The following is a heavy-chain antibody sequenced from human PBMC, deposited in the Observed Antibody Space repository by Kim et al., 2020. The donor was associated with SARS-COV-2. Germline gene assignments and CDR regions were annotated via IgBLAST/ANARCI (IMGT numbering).Heavy chain of an antibody. V-gene: IGHV3-33*01. D-gene: IGHD4-17*01. J-gene: IGHJ4*02. CDR1: GFTFSSYG. CDR2: IWYDGSNK. CDR3: ARGYGDYAPTDYFDY. Sequence: GGSLRLSCAASGFTFSSYGTHWVRQAPGKGLEWVAVIWYDGSNKYYADSVKGRFTISRDNSKNTLYLQMNSLRAEDTAVYYCARGYGDYAPTDYFDYWGQRTLVTVSS.